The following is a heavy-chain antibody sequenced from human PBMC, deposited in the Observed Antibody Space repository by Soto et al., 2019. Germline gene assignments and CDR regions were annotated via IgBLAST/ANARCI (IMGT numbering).Heavy chain of an antibody. Sequence: QVQLVESGGGVVQPGRSLRLSCAASGFTFSSYGMHWVRQAPGKGLEWVAVIWYDGSNKYYADSVKGRFTISRDNSKNTLYLQMNSLRAEDTAVYYCARAAEPAYYYDSSGYYYEDYWGQGTLVTVSS. CDR2: IWYDGSNK. D-gene: IGHD3-22*01. J-gene: IGHJ4*02. CDR1: GFTFSSYG. V-gene: IGHV3-33*01. CDR3: ARAAEPAYYYDSSGYYYEDY.